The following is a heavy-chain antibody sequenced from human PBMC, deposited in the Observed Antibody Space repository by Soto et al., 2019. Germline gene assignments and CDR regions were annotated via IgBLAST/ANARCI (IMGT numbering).Heavy chain of an antibody. CDR3: ARDLSIGLFDY. D-gene: IGHD2-21*01. CDR2: ISAHNGNT. J-gene: IGHJ4*02. Sequence: QVQLVQSGAEVKKPGASVKVSCKASGYTFTSYGISWVRQAPGQGLEWMGWISAHNGNTKYAQKLQGRVTVTTDTSTSTAYMALRSLRADDTAVYYCARDLSIGLFDYWGQGTLVTVSS. CDR1: GYTFTSYG. V-gene: IGHV1-18*01.